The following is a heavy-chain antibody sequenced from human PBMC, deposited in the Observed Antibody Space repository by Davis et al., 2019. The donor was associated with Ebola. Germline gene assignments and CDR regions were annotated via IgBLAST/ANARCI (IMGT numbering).Heavy chain of an antibody. D-gene: IGHD3-10*01. CDR2: IKQDGSEK. V-gene: IGHV3-7*01. CDR3: ARDIGTVYGSGSYFHYYYGMDV. CDR1: GFTFSSYW. J-gene: IGHJ6*02. Sequence: GGSLRLSCAASGFTFSSYWMSWVRQAPGKGLEWVANIKQDGSEKYYVDSVKGRFTISRDNAKNSLYLQMNSLRAEDTAVYYCARDIGTVYGSGSYFHYYYGMDVWGQGTTVTVSS.